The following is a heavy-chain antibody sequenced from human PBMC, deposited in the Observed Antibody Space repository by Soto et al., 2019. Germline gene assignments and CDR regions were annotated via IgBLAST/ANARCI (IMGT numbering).Heavy chain of an antibody. Sequence: ASVKVSCKASGYTFTSTWMHWVRQAPGQGLEWLGWINGYNGNAKYAENLQGRVTMTTDTSTSTAYMELRSLRSDDTAVYYCARMGDVPYYYYGMDVWGQGTTVTVSS. D-gene: IGHD3-16*01. CDR1: GYTFTSTW. J-gene: IGHJ6*02. V-gene: IGHV1-18*04. CDR3: ARMGDVPYYYYGMDV. CDR2: INGYNGNA.